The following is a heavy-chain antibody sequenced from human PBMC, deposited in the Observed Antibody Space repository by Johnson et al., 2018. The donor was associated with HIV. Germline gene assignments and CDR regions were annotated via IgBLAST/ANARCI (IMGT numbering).Heavy chain of an antibody. CDR2: IYSGGST. D-gene: IGHD4-23*01. V-gene: IGHV3-NL1*01. J-gene: IGHJ3*02. CDR3: AKLRWAPRALDI. CDR1: GFTFSSYG. Sequence: QVQLVESGGGVVQPGGSLRLSCAASGFTFSSYGMHWVRQAPGKGLEWVSVIYSGGSTYYADSVKGRFTISRDNSKNTLYLQMNSLRAEDTAVYYCAKLRWAPRALDIWGQGTMVTVSS.